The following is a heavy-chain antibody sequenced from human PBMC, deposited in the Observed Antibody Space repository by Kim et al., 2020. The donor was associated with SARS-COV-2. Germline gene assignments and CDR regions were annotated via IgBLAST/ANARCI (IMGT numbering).Heavy chain of an antibody. CDR2: TYYRSKWYN. Sequence: SQTLSLTCAISGDSVSSNSAAWNWIRQSPSRGLEWLGRTYYRSKWYNDYAVSVKSRITINPDTSKNQFSLQLNSVTPEDTAVYYCAGLSYRIAAAGDFDYWGQGTLVTVSS. J-gene: IGHJ4*02. D-gene: IGHD6-13*01. CDR3: AGLSYRIAAAGDFDY. CDR1: GDSVSSNSAA. V-gene: IGHV6-1*01.